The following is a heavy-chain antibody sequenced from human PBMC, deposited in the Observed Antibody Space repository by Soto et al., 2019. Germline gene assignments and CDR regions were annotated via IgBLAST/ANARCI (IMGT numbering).Heavy chain of an antibody. CDR1: GGSVSSDSYY. D-gene: IGHD4-17*01. CDR2: IYFSGTT. J-gene: IGHJ4*02. Sequence: QVQLQESGPRLVQPSETLSLTCSVSGGSVSSDSYYWSWIRQPPGAGLEWIGYIYFSGTTNYNPSLESRVTIPVDSSKNQFALKLSSVTAADTAVYYCARSPGSGDYVDYWGQGTLVAVSS. V-gene: IGHV4-61*01. CDR3: ARSPGSGDYVDY.